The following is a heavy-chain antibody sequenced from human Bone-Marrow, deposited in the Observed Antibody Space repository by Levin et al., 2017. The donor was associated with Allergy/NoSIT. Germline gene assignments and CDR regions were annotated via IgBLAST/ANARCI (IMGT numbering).Heavy chain of an antibody. J-gene: IGHJ6*02. D-gene: IGHD2-21*02. Sequence: QPGGSLRLSCKASGFAFNSHEMNWVRQAPGKGLEWVSYISSSGSPIYYADSVKGRFIISRDNAKNSVYLQMNSLRGEDTGVYYCAGELAYCSGDCLVWGRGTTVTVSS. CDR3: AGELAYCSGDCLV. V-gene: IGHV3-48*03. CDR1: GFAFNSHE. CDR2: ISSSGSPI.